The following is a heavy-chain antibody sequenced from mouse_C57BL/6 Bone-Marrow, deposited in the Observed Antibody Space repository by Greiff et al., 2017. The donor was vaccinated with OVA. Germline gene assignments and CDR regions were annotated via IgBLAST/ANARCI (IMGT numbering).Heavy chain of an antibody. Sequence: QVHVKQSGAELVKPGASVKLSCKASGYTFTEYTIHWVKQRSGQGLEWIGWFYPGSGSIKYNEKFKDKATLTADKSSSTVYMELSRLTSEDSAVYFCARHEAGTTVVAPDWYFDVWGTGTTVTVSS. V-gene: IGHV1-62-2*01. CDR2: FYPGSGSI. CDR1: GYTFTEYT. CDR3: ARHEAGTTVVAPDWYFDV. D-gene: IGHD1-1*01. J-gene: IGHJ1*03.